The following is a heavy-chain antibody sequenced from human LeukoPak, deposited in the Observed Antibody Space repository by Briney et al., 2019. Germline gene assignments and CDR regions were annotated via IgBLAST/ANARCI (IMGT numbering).Heavy chain of an antibody. J-gene: IGHJ6*03. CDR2: ISSSSSYI. CDR3: ARASGMVRGVMELQYYYYMDV. D-gene: IGHD3-10*01. V-gene: IGHV3-21*01. Sequence: PGGSLRLSCAASGFTFSSYAMHWVRQAPGKGLEWVSSISSSSSYIYYADSVKGRFTISRDNAKNSLYLQMNSLRAEDTAVYYCARASGMVRGVMELQYYYYMDVWGKGTTVTVSS. CDR1: GFTFSSYA.